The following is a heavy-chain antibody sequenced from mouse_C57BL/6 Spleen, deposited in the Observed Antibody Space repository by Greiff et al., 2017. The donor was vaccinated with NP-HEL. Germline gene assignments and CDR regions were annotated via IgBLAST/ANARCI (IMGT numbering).Heavy chain of an antibody. CDR1: GYPFTSYW. V-gene: IGHV1-59*01. Sequence: QVQLQQPGAELVRPGTSVKLSCKASGYPFTSYWMHWVKQRPGQGLEWIGVIDPSDSYTNYNQKFKGKATLTVDTSSSTAYMQLSSLTSEDSAVYYCAGGNYVEGAMDYWGQGTSVTVSS. CDR3: AGGNYVEGAMDY. D-gene: IGHD2-1*01. J-gene: IGHJ4*01. CDR2: IDPSDSYT.